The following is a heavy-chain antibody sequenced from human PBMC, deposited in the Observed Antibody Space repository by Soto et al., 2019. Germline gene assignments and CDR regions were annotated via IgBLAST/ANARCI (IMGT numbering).Heavy chain of an antibody. J-gene: IGHJ5*02. Sequence: GASVKVSCKASGGTFSSYTISWVRQAPGQGLEWMGRIIPILGIANYAQKFQGRVTITADKSTSTAYMELSSLRSEDTAVYYCARGSHSRFLDPLDWFGPWGQGTLVTVSS. CDR3: ARGSHSRFLDPLDWFGP. V-gene: IGHV1-69*02. D-gene: IGHD3-3*01. CDR1: GGTFSSYT. CDR2: IIPILGIA.